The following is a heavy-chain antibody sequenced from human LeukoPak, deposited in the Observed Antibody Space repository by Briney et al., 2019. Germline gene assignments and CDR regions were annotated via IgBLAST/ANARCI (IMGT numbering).Heavy chain of an antibody. D-gene: IGHD1-26*01. Sequence: GGSLRLSCAASGFTFSSCAMSWVRQAPGKGLEWVSVISGSGGSTYYADSVKGRFTISRDNSKNTLYLQMNSLRAEDTAVYYCQRETDAFDIWGQGTMVTVSS. V-gene: IGHV3-23*01. CDR1: GFTFSSCA. J-gene: IGHJ3*02. CDR2: ISGSGGST. CDR3: QRETDAFDI.